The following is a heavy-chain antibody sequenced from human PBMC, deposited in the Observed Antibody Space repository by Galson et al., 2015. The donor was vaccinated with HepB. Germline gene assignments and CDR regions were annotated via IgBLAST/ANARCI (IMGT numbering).Heavy chain of an antibody. D-gene: IGHD2-21*01. CDR3: ARGGQGPYCGGVCYPTPIDY. CDR1: GYTFTSYG. CDR2: ISAYNGNT. V-gene: IGHV1-18*01. J-gene: IGHJ4*02. Sequence: SVKVSCKASGYTFTSYGISWVRQAPGQGLEWMGWISAYNGNTNYAQKLQGRVTMTTDTSTSTAYMELRSLRSDDTAVYYCARGGQGPYCGGVCYPTPIDYWGQGNLGTVSS.